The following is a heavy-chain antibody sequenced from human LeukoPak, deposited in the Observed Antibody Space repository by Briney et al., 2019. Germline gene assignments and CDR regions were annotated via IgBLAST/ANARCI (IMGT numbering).Heavy chain of an antibody. CDR3: ARDLRGGFDY. CDR1: GFTFSNYW. D-gene: IGHD3-10*01. Sequence: SGGSLRLSCAASGFTFSNYWMSWVRQAPGKGLEWVANMKQDGSEKHYVDSAKGRFTISRDNAKNSVYLQMNSLRAEDTAVYYCARDLRGGFDYWGQGTLVTVSS. CDR2: MKQDGSEK. V-gene: IGHV3-7*01. J-gene: IGHJ4*02.